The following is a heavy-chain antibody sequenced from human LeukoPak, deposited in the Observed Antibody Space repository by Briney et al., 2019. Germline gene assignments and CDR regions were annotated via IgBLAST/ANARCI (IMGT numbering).Heavy chain of an antibody. CDR3: ARADSLDSSSWYRYYYYGMDV. J-gene: IGHJ6*02. Sequence: LETLSLTCAVYGGSFSGYYWSWIRQPPGKGLEWIGEINHSGSTNYNPSLKSRVTISVDTSKNQFSLKLSSVTAADTAVYYCARADSLDSSSWYRYYYYGMDVWGQGTTVTVSS. V-gene: IGHV4-34*01. CDR1: GGSFSGYY. CDR2: INHSGST. D-gene: IGHD6-13*01.